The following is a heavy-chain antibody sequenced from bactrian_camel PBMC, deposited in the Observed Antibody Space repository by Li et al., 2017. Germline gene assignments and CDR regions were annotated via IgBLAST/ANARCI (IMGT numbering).Heavy chain of an antibody. J-gene: IGHJ4*01. CDR3: AAGSILPFGGGPNWWAGCHFYD. Sequence: HVQLVESGGGSVQAGGSLTLPCVVSGNSQERYCMGWFRQPTGKEREGVARFLPRGPSTQYAASVSGRFFISQDAAKRTVKLQMNSLTPGDTAMYYCAAGSILPFGGGPNWWAGCHFYDWSHGTQVTVS. V-gene: IGHV3S63*01. CDR1: GNSQERYC. D-gene: IGHD7*01. CDR2: FLPRGPST.